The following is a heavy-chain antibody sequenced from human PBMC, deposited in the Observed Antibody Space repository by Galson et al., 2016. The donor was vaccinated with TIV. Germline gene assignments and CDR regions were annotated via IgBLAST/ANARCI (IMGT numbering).Heavy chain of an antibody. V-gene: IGHV1-2*02. CDR3: ARDYDLLTRHSSFDY. CDR2: IDPNSGDT. D-gene: IGHD3-9*01. J-gene: IGHJ4*02. CDR1: GYPFTGYY. Sequence: SVKVSCKASGYPFTGYYIHWVRRAPGQGLEWMGWIDPNSGDTYYAQKFEGRVTMTRDTSINTAYMELNRLRSDDTAVYYCARDYDLLTRHSSFDYWGQGTLVTVSS.